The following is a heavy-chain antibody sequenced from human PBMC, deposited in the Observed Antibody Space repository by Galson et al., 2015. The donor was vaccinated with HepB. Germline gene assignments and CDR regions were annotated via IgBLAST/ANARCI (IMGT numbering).Heavy chain of an antibody. J-gene: IGHJ4*02. CDR1: GFTVSSNY. V-gene: IGHV3-66*04. CDR2: IYSGGST. CDR3: ASQFRPRRSYYVDY. Sequence: SLRLSCAASGFTVSSNYMSWVRQAPGKGLEWVSVIYSGGSTNYADSVKGRFTISRDNSKNTLYLQMNSLRAEDTAVYYCASQFRPRRSYYVDYWGQGTLVTVSS. D-gene: IGHD1-26*01.